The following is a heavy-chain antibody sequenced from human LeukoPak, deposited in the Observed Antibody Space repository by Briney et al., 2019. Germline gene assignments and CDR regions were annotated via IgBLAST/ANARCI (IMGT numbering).Heavy chain of an antibody. CDR1: GGSISSETYY. CDR3: ARGGRGFDP. CDR2: IYSSGST. V-gene: IGHV4-61*02. J-gene: IGHJ5*02. Sequence: PSETLSLTCTVSGGSISSETYYWTWVRQPAGKGLEWIGRIYSSGSTSYNPSLKSRVTISVDTSKNQFSLELNSVTASDTAVYYCARGGRGFDPWGQGTLVTVSS.